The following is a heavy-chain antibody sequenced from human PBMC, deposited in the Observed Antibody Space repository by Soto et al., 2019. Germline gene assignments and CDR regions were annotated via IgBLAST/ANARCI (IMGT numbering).Heavy chain of an antibody. V-gene: IGHV1-18*01. Sequence: QVQLVQSGAEVKKPGASVKVSCKASGYTFISYAFSWVRQAPGQGLEWMGWISAYNGNTNYAPKLQGRVTMTTDTAASTAYVELRSLRSDDPAVYYCASGGLGEFMYCFDSGGQGTLVTV. D-gene: IGHD3-16*01. CDR1: GYTFISYA. J-gene: IGHJ4*02. CDR2: ISAYNGNT. CDR3: ASGGLGEFMYCFDS.